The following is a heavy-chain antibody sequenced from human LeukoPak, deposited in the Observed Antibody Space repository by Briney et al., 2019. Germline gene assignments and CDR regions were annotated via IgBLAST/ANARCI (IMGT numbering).Heavy chain of an antibody. J-gene: IGHJ4*02. CDR2: ISAYNGNT. D-gene: IGHD3-22*01. V-gene: IGHV1-18*01. Sequence: ASVKVSCKASGGTFISYAISWVRQAPGQGLEWMGGISAYNGNTNYAQKLQGRVTMTTDTSTSTAYMELRSLRSDDTAVYYCARDSTTYYYDSSGPYPDYWGQGTLVTVSS. CDR1: GGTFISYA. CDR3: ARDSTTYYYDSSGPYPDY.